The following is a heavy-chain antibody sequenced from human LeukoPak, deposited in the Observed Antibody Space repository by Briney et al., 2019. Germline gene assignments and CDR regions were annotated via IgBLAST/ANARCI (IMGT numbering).Heavy chain of an antibody. D-gene: IGHD4-11*01. J-gene: IGHJ4*02. CDR1: GGTFSSYA. CDR2: IIPIFGTA. V-gene: IGHV1-69*05. Sequence: SVKVSCKASGGTFSSYAISWVRQAPGQGLEWMGRIIPIFGTANYAQKFQGRVTITTDESTSTAYMELSSLRSEDTAVYYCASLRSAVTAALDYWGQGTLVTVSS. CDR3: ASLRSAVTAALDY.